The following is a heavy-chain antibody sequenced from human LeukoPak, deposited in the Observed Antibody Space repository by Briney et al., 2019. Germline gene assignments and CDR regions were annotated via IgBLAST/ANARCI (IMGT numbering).Heavy chain of an antibody. J-gene: IGHJ4*02. Sequence: SETLSLTCAVYGGSFSGYYWSWIRQPPGKGLEWIGEINHSGSTNYNPPLKSRVPISVDTSKNQFSLKLSSVTAADTAVYYCAKRNWGSGDFDYWGQGTLVTVSS. CDR2: INHSGST. CDR1: GGSFSGYY. V-gene: IGHV4-34*01. CDR3: AKRNWGSGDFDY. D-gene: IGHD7-27*01.